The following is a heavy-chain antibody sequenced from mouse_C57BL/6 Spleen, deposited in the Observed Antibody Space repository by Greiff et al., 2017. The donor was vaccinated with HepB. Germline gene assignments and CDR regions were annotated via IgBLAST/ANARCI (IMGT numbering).Heavy chain of an antibody. D-gene: IGHD1-1*01. J-gene: IGHJ4*01. CDR2: IHPNSGST. Sequence: VQLKQPGAELVKPGASVKLSCKASGYTFTSYWMHWVKQRPGQGLEWIGMIHPNSGSTNYNEKFKSKATLTVDKSSSTAYMQLSSLTSEDSAVYYCARESRSSSYAMDYWGQGTSVTVSS. CDR1: GYTFTSYW. V-gene: IGHV1-64*01. CDR3: ARESRSSSYAMDY.